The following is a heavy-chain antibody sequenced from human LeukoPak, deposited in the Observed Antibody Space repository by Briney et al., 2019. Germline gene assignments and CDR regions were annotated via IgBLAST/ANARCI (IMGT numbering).Heavy chain of an antibody. Sequence: GGSLRLSCAASGFTFSSYAMSWVRQAPGKGLEWVSAISGSGGSTYYADSVKGRFTISRDNSKHTLYLQMNSLRAEDTAVYYCTRDLRVSHPGQYYYMDVWGTGTTVTVSS. CDR3: TRDLRVSHPGQYYYMDV. CDR1: GFTFSSYA. D-gene: IGHD3-3*01. CDR2: ISGSGGST. J-gene: IGHJ6*03. V-gene: IGHV3-23*01.